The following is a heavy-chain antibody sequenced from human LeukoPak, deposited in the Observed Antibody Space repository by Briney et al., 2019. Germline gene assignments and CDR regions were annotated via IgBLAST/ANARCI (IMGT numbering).Heavy chain of an antibody. CDR2: INHSGST. V-gene: IGHV4-39*01. J-gene: IGHJ6*03. D-gene: IGHD3-9*01. Sequence: SETLSLTCTVSGGSISSSSYYWGWIRQPPGKGLEWIGEINHSGSTNYNPSLKSRVTISVDTSKNQFSLKLSSVTAADTAVYYCARQSEYYDILTGYYNAPYYYYMDVWGKGTTVTISS. CDR1: GGSISSSSYY. CDR3: ARQSEYYDILTGYYNAPYYYYMDV.